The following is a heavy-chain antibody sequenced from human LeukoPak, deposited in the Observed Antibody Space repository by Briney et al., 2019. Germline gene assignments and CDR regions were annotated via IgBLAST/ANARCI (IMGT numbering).Heavy chain of an antibody. J-gene: IGHJ5*02. CDR3: ARNDYTDDDPDLFDP. V-gene: IGHV3-48*01. Sequence: PGGSLRLSCVASGFRFSTYSMNWARQAPGKGLEWISYIDSRGATTFYAKSVTGRFTISRDNDKNSLYLQMSSLRAEDTALYYCARNDYTDDDPDLFDPWGQGTLVIVSS. CDR2: IDSRGATT. CDR1: GFRFSTYS. D-gene: IGHD3-16*01.